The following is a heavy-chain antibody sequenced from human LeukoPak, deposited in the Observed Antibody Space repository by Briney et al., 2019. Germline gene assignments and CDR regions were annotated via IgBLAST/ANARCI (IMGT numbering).Heavy chain of an antibody. J-gene: IGHJ5*02. CDR1: GYTYTKSW. CDR3: ARWIPHNWFDP. Sequence: GESLKISCKGSGYTYTKSWIAWVRQMPGKGLELMGIIYPVDSETRYSPSFQGQVTISADKSISTAYLQWSSLKASDTAMYYCARWIPHNWFDPWGQGTLVTVSS. D-gene: IGHD5-18*01. V-gene: IGHV5-51*01. CDR2: IYPVDSET.